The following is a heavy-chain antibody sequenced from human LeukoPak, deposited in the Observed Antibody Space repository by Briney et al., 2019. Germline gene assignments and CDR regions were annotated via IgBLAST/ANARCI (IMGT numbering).Heavy chain of an antibody. V-gene: IGHV3-48*04. J-gene: IGHJ4*02. D-gene: IGHD6-13*01. Sequence: PGGSLRLSCAASGFTFSAYSVNWVRQAPGRGLEWVSYINGPGDAKYYADSVQGRFAISRDNAENLLYLQMNSLRVEDTAVYYCARAPGYSSSWYGDGYFDYWGQGTLVTVSS. CDR3: ARAPGYSSSWYGDGYFDY. CDR2: INGPGDAK. CDR1: GFTFSAYS.